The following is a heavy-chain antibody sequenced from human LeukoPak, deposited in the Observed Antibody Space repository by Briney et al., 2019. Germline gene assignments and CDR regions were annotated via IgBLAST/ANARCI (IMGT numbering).Heavy chain of an antibody. J-gene: IGHJ6*02. CDR2: IGAYNGNT. Sequence: SLKLSRKPSAYTFTSYGINCVSQAPGHRLEWLGGIGAYNGNTNYAQKLQGRVTMTTDTSTSTAYMELRSLRSDGTAVYYCARDQGYSYGYWNYYYGMDVWGQGTTVTVSS. V-gene: IGHV1-18*01. D-gene: IGHD5-18*01. CDR3: ARDQGYSYGYWNYYYGMDV. CDR1: AYTFTSYG.